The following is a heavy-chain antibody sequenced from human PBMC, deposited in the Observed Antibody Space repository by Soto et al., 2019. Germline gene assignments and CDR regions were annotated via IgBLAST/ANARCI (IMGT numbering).Heavy chain of an antibody. CDR1: GFTLSSYG. CDR2: ISYDGSNK. Sequence: QVQLVESGGGVVQPGRSLRLSCAASGFTLSSYGMHWVRQAPGKGLEWVAVISYDGSNKYYADSVKGRFNISRHNSKNTLYLQMNSLGAEDTAVYYCAKVGYSYGYLDYWGQGTMVTVSS. J-gene: IGHJ4*02. V-gene: IGHV3-30*18. CDR3: AKVGYSYGYLDY. D-gene: IGHD5-18*01.